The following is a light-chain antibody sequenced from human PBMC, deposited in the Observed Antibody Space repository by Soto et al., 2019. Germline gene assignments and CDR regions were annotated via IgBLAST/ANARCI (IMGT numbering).Light chain of an antibody. J-gene: IGKJ4*01. V-gene: IGKV1-12*01. CDR1: QDVSSW. CDR3: HPSNSFPLT. Sequence: DIQVTQSPSSVSASVGDRVTITCRTSQDVSSWLAWYQQKPGKAPKLLIYSASTLQSGVPSRFSGSGSGTDFTLTISSLQPEDFATYYCHPSNSFPLTFGGGTKVEIK. CDR2: SAS.